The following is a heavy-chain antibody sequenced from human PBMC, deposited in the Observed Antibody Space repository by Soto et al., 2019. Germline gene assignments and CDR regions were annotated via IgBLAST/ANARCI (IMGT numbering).Heavy chain of an antibody. V-gene: IGHV1-18*01. Sequence: APVKVSCKASGYTFTSYGISWVRQAPGQGLEWMGWISAYNGNTNYAQKLQGRVTMTTDTSTSTAYMELRSLRSDDTAVYYCARDGLDIVVVPAPAQSAFDIWGQGTMVTVSS. D-gene: IGHD2-2*03. J-gene: IGHJ3*02. CDR2: ISAYNGNT. CDR3: ARDGLDIVVVPAPAQSAFDI. CDR1: GYTFTSYG.